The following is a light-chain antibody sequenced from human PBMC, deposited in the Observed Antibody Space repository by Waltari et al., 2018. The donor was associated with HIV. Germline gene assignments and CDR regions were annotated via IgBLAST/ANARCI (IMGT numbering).Light chain of an antibody. CDR2: RNN. V-gene: IGLV1-47*01. CDR1: TPTSEINY. Sequence: QSVLTQPPSASGTPGRGSPSPVFGATPTSEINYLPCSQQLPGTAPKLLIYRNNQRPSGVPDRFSGSRSGTSASLAISGLRSEDEADYYCAAWDDSLSGNWVFGGGTKLTVL. CDR3: AAWDDSLSGNWV. J-gene: IGLJ3*02.